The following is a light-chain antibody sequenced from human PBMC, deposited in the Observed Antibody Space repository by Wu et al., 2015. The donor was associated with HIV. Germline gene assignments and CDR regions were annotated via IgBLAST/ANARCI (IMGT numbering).Light chain of an antibody. J-gene: IGKJ1*01. CDR2: GAS. V-gene: IGKV3-15*01. CDR3: QQYHNWQT. Sequence: EIVMTQSPATLSVSPGEGATLFCRASQSISSKLVWYQQRPGQAPRLLIYGASTRATDIPARFSGSGSGTEFTLTISGMQSEDFAVYYCQQYHNWQTFGQGTKVEIK. CDR1: QSISSK.